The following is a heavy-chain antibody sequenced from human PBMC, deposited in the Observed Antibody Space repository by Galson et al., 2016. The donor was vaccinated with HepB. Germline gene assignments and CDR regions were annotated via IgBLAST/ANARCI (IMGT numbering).Heavy chain of an antibody. D-gene: IGHD5-24*01. CDR3: ATGGWMAASHF. Sequence: SLRLSCAASGSTFSINSMSWVRQAPGKGLEWIEAIASSSSYIYYRDSVKGRFTISRDNAKNSLYLQMDSLSAEDTAVYYCATGGWMAASHFWGQGTLVTVSS. J-gene: IGHJ4*02. CDR2: IASSSSYI. CDR1: GSTFSINS. V-gene: IGHV3-21*01.